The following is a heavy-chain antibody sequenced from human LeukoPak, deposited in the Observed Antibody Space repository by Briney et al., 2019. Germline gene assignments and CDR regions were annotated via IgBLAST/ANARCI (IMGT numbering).Heavy chain of an antibody. CDR2: IKADGSQQ. CDR3: ARDLSSSWSPGV. J-gene: IGHJ3*01. Sequence: GGSLRLSCVASGFSISSHWMRWLRQAPGKGLEWVANIKADGSQQYYVDSVRGRFTITRDNAENSLYLQMNSLRIEDTAMYYCARDLSSSWSPGVWGQGTMVSVSS. D-gene: IGHD6-13*01. CDR1: GFSISSHW. V-gene: IGHV3-7*01.